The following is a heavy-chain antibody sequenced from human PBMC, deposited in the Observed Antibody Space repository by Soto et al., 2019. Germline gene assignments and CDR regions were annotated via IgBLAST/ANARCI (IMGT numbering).Heavy chain of an antibody. CDR1: GYTFTGYY. J-gene: IGHJ6*02. CDR2: INPNSGDK. D-gene: IGHD2-2*01. CDR3: ARVGYCSDTRCYYGQDYYFFYGMDV. V-gene: IGHV1-2*02. Sequence: QGHLVQSGAEVKRPGASVKVSCKASGYTFTGYYMHWVRQVPGQGLEWMGWINPNSGDKDYAQKFQGRVTLTRDKSISTAYMELSSLKSDDKAVYYCARVGYCSDTRCYYGQDYYFFYGMDVWGQGTTVTVS.